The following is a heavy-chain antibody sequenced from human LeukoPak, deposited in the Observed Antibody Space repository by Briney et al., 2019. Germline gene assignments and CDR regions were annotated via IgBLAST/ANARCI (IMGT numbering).Heavy chain of an antibody. D-gene: IGHD2-21*02. Sequence: GGSLRLSCAASGFIFDNYGMTWVRQAPGKGLEWVSGLNWSGRSTGYADSVKGRFTISRDNAKNSLYLQMNSLRAEDTALYYCARLAYCGGDCYFDFYYYMDVWGKGTTVTVSS. CDR1: GFIFDNYG. J-gene: IGHJ6*03. CDR2: LNWSGRST. CDR3: ARLAYCGGDCYFDFYYYMDV. V-gene: IGHV3-20*04.